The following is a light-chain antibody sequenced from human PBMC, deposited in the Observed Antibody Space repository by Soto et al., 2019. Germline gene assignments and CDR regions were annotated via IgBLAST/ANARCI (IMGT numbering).Light chain of an antibody. CDR3: QQYNSYST. Sequence: DIQMTKSPSTLSASVGDRVTITCRASQSVSDWLAWYQRKPGKVPKLLIYKASNLESGVPSRFSGSGSGTEFTLTSSSLQPDDFATYYCQQYNSYSTVGGGTKVDSK. J-gene: IGKJ4*01. CDR2: KAS. V-gene: IGKV1-5*03. CDR1: QSVSDW.